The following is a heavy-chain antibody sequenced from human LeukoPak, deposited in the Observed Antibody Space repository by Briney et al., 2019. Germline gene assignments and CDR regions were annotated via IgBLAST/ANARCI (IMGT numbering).Heavy chain of an antibody. CDR3: ARDRDLSSGWTYYFDY. J-gene: IGHJ4*02. D-gene: IGHD6-19*01. CDR2: IYYSGST. CDR1: GGSISSSSYY. V-gene: IGHV4-39*07. Sequence: SETLSLTCTVSGGSISSSSYYWGWIRQPPGKGLEWIGSIYYSGSTYYNPSLKSRVTILVDTSKNQFSLKLSSVTAADTAVYYCARDRDLSSGWTYYFDYWGQGTLVTVSS.